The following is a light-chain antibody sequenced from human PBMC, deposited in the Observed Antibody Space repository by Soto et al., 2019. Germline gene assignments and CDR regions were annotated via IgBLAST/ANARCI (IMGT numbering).Light chain of an antibody. CDR1: QSINSW. CDR2: KAS. CDR3: QQYAAYPST. J-gene: IGKJ1*01. Sequence: DIQMTQSPSTLSASVGDRVTITCRASQSINSWLAWYQQKPGKAPKLLIYKASSLESGVPSMFRVSESGTEVTLPISSPQADYVATCYFQQYAAYPSTFGRGTKV. V-gene: IGKV1-5*03.